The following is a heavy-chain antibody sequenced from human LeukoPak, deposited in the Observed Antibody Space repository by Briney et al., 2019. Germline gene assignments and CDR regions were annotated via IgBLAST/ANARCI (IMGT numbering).Heavy chain of an antibody. D-gene: IGHD5-18*01. V-gene: IGHV4-59*01. J-gene: IGHJ4*02. Sequence: PSETLSLTCTVSGGSISSYYWSWIRQPPGKGLEWIGYIYYSGSINYNPSLKSRVTISVDTSKNQFSLKLSSVTAADTAVYYCARLREYSYGFTPFDYWGQGTLVTVSS. CDR1: GGSISSYY. CDR3: ARLREYSYGFTPFDY. CDR2: IYYSGSI.